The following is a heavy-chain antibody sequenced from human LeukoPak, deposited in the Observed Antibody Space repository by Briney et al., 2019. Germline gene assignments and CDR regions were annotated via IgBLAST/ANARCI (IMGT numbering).Heavy chain of an antibody. V-gene: IGHV4-39*01. Sequence: SETLSLTCSVSGGSFSSRSYYWAWLRQPPGKGLEWIGNLYYSGSTDYNPSLKSRINISVNTSKNQFSLNLISVTAADTAVYYCARSPPFCGVDCDVDYWGQGTQVTVSS. CDR3: ARSPPFCGVDCDVDY. CDR2: LYYSGST. D-gene: IGHD2-21*02. CDR1: GGSFSSRSYY. J-gene: IGHJ4*02.